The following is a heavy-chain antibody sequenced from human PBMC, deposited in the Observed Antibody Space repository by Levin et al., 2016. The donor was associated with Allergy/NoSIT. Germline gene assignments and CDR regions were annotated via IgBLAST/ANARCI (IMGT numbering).Heavy chain of an antibody. Sequence: VRQMSGKGPELMGIIYPDDSDTRYSPSFQGQVTISADKYFNTAYLQWSNLRASDTAMYYCARPMGYYDDTGYQYYFDYWGPGTLVTVSS. V-gene: IGHV5-51*01. CDR2: IYPDDSDT. J-gene: IGHJ4*02. CDR3: ARPMGYYDDTGYQYYFDY. D-gene: IGHD3-22*01.